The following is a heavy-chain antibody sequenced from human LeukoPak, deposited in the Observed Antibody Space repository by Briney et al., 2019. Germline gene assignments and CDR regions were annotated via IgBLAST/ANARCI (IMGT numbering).Heavy chain of an antibody. Sequence: SETLSLTCAVSGGSISGSSYYWGWIRQPPGKGLEWIGSIYYSGSTYYNPSLKSRVTISVDTSKNQFSLKLSSVTAADTAVYYCARSVVTDPSALGYWGQGTLVTVSS. CDR1: GGSISGSSYY. J-gene: IGHJ4*02. D-gene: IGHD2-21*02. CDR3: ARSVVTDPSALGY. CDR2: IYYSGST. V-gene: IGHV4-39*01.